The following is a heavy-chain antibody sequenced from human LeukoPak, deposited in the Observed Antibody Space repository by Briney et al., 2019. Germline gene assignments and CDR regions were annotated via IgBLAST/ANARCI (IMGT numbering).Heavy chain of an antibody. CDR2: ISSSSSYI. V-gene: IGHV3-21*01. CDR3: ARDLNWGYFDY. J-gene: IGHJ4*02. Sequence: PGGSLRLSCAASGFTFSSYSMNWVRQAPGKGLEWVSSISSSSSYIYYADSVKGRFTISRDNAKNSLYLQMHSLRADDMALYYCARDLNWGYFDYWGQGTLVTVSS. CDR1: GFTFSSYS. D-gene: IGHD7-27*01.